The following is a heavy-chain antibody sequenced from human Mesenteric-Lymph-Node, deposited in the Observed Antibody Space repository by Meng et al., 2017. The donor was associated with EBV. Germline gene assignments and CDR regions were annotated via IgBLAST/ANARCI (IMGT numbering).Heavy chain of an antibody. CDR1: GNTLTELS. D-gene: IGHD1-26*01. CDR3: ATDRRYGGSSPYDY. J-gene: IGHJ4*02. Sequence: QAPQGQSGAAVKKPGASVTVSCTVYGNTLTELSIHWVRQAPGKGLEWMGCFAPEDGETIYAQKFQGRLTVTEDTSTDTAYMELSSLRSEDTAMYYCATDRRYGGSSPYDYWGQGTLVTVSS. CDR2: FAPEDGET. V-gene: IGHV1-24*01.